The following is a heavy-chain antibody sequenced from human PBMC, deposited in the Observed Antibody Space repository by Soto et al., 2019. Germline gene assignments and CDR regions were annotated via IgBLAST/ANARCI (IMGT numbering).Heavy chain of an antibody. CDR3: ARGVATVVTSYFDY. CDR1: GGTFSGYH. D-gene: IGHD5-12*01. V-gene: IGHV4-34*01. Sequence: SETLSLTCAVYGGTFSGYHWSWNRQPPGKGLEWIGEINHSGSTNYNPSLKSRVTISVDTSKNQFSLKLSSVTAADTAVYYCARGVATVVTSYFDYWGQGTLVTVSS. CDR2: INHSGST. J-gene: IGHJ4*02.